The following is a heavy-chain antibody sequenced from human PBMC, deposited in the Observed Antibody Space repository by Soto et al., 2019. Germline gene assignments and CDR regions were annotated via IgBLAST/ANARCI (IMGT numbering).Heavy chain of an antibody. CDR3: ARFGELLNYFDY. CDR1: GGSISSYY. J-gene: IGHJ4*02. V-gene: IGHV4-59*08. Sequence: SETLSLTCTVSGGSISSYYWSWIRQPPGKGLEWIGYIYYSGSTNYNPSLKSRVTISVDTSKNQFSLKLSSVTAADTAVYYCARFGELLNYFDYWGQGTLVTVSS. D-gene: IGHD3-10*01. CDR2: IYYSGST.